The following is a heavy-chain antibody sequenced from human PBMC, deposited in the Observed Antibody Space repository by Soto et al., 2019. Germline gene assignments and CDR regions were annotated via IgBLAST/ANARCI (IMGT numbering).Heavy chain of an antibody. CDR2: FIPIFGTA. D-gene: IGHD2-21*02. J-gene: IGHJ4*02. V-gene: IGHV1-69*06. CDR3: ERCTYCGGDCFAYFDY. Sequence: QVQLVQSGAEVKKPGSSVKVSCKASGGTFSSYAISWVRQAPGQGLEWMGGFIPIFGTANYAQKFQGRVTITADKSTSPAYMELSSQRSEDTAVYYCERCTYCGGDCFAYFDYWGQGTLVTVST. CDR1: GGTFSSYA.